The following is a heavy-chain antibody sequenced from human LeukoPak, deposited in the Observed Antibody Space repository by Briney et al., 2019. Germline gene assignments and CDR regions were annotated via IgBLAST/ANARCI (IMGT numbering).Heavy chain of an antibody. CDR1: GYTFTGYY. CDR2: INPNSGGT. D-gene: IGHD3-22*01. Sequence: ASVTVSCKASGYTFTGYYMHWVRQAPGQGLEWMGWINPNSGGTNYAQKFQGRVTMTRDTSISTAYMELSRLRSDDTAVYYCARDGGPSYYYDSSGYFGYYFDYWGQGTLVTVPS. V-gene: IGHV1-2*02. J-gene: IGHJ4*02. CDR3: ARDGGPSYYYDSSGYFGYYFDY.